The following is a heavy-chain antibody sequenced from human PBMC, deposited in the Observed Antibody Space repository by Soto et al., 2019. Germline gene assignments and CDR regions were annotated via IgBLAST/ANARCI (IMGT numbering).Heavy chain of an antibody. CDR2: IHYSGST. CDR3: ARGRSSTSPYPIGY. CDR1: GGSISSGGYY. J-gene: IGHJ4*02. Sequence: QVQLQESGPGLVKPSQTLSLTCTVSGGSISSGGYYWSWIRQHPGKGLEWIGYIHYSGSTYYNPSLKSRVTISVDTSKNRFSPKLSSVTAADTAVYYCARGRSSTSPYPIGYWGQGTLVTVSS. D-gene: IGHD2-2*01. V-gene: IGHV4-31*03.